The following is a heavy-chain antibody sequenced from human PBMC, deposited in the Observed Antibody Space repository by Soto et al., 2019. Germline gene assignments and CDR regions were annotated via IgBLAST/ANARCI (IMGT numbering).Heavy chain of an antibody. J-gene: IGHJ5*02. D-gene: IGHD3-16*02. CDR1: GGSFSGYY. Sequence: PSETLSLTCAVYGGSFSGYYLSWIRQPPGKGLEWIGEINHSGSTNYNPSLKSRVTISVDTSKNQFSLKLSSVTAADTAVYYCARRLHLGELSLSFAENWFDPWGQGTLVTVSS. CDR2: INHSGST. CDR3: ARRLHLGELSLSFAENWFDP. V-gene: IGHV4-34*01.